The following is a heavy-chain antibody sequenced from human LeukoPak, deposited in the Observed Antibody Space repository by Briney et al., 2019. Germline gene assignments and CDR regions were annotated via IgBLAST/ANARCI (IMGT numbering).Heavy chain of an antibody. J-gene: IGHJ4*02. CDR3: ARDGADYFDY. CDR1: GGSISSYY. V-gene: IGHV4-59*01. D-gene: IGHD4/OR15-4a*01. Sequence: SETLSLTCTVSGGSISSYYWSWIRQPPGKGLEWIGYIYYSGSTNYNPSLKSRVTISVDTSKNQFPLKLSSVTAADTAVHYCARDGADYFDYWGQGTLVTVSS. CDR2: IYYSGST.